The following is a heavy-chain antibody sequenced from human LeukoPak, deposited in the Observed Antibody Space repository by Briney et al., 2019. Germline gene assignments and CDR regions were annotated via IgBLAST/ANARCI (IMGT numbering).Heavy chain of an antibody. D-gene: IGHD1-26*01. V-gene: IGHV3-30*04. CDR3: ARDLLRYPYGMDV. CDR2: MSHDGSNN. J-gene: IGHJ6*02. CDR1: GFTFSIYA. Sequence: GGSLRLSCAASGFTFSIYAMHWVRQAPGKGLEWVALMSHDGSNNYYADSVKGRFTISRDISKNTLYLQMNSLRAEDAAIYYCARDLLRYPYGMDVWGQGTTVTVSS.